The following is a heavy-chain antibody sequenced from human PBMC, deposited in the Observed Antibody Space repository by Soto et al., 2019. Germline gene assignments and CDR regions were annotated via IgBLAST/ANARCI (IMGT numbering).Heavy chain of an antibody. Sequence: QVQLQESGPGLVKPSETLSLTCTVSGGSISSYYWSWIRQPPGKGLEWIGYIYYSGSTNYNPSLNSRATISVDTSKTQFSLKLSSVAAADTAVYYWARRWGAAVAYWGQGTLVTVSS. CDR2: IYYSGST. J-gene: IGHJ4*02. D-gene: IGHD1-26*01. CDR1: GGSISSYY. V-gene: IGHV4-59*08. CDR3: ARRWGAAVAY.